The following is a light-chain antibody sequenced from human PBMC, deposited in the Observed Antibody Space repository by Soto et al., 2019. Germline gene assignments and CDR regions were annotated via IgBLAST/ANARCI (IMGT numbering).Light chain of an antibody. V-gene: IGLV2-14*01. CDR2: DVT. CDR1: SRDVGGYNF. J-gene: IGLJ1*01. CDR3: SSYTSSSTLV. Sequence: QSALTQPASVSGSPGQSITISCTGTSRDVGGYNFVSWYQQHPGKAPQLMIYDVTNRPSGVSNRFSGSKSGNTASLTISGLPAEDEADYYCSSYTSSSTLVVGTGTKLTVL.